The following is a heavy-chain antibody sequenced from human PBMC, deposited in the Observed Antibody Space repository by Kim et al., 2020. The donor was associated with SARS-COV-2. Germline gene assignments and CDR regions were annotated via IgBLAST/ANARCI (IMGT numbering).Heavy chain of an antibody. D-gene: IGHD6-13*01. CDR3: ARRPSSFRATEYYFDY. CDR1: GGSISSTIYY. CDR2: IYYSGST. Sequence: SETLSLTCTVSGGSISSTIYYWGWIRQPPGKGLVWIGTIYYSGSTYYNPSLKSRVTISVDTSKNQFSLKLSSVTAADTAVYYCARRPSSFRATEYYFDYWGQGTLVTVSS. J-gene: IGHJ4*02. V-gene: IGHV4-39*01.